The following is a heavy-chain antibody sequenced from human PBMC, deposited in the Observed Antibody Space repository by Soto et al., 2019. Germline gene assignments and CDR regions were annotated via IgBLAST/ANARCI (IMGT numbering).Heavy chain of an antibody. V-gene: IGHV1-69*06. CDR2: IIPIFGTA. D-gene: IGHD3-22*01. Sequence: SVKVSCKASGGTFSSYAISWVRQAPGQGLEWMGGIIPIFGTANYAQKFQGRVTITADKSTSTAYMELSSLRSEDTAVYYCARDDHSYDSSGYRLFDYWGQGTLVTVSS. CDR3: ARDDHSYDSSGYRLFDY. J-gene: IGHJ4*02. CDR1: GGTFSSYA.